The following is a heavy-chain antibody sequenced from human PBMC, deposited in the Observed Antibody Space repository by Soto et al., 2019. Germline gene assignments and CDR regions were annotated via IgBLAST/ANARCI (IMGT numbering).Heavy chain of an antibody. V-gene: IGHV1-8*01. CDR1: GYTFTSYD. Sequence: ASVKVSCKASGYTFTSYDINWVRQATGQGLEWMGWMNPNSGNTGYAQKFQGRVTITADESTSTAYMELSSLRSEDTAVYYCARDAEGHSRLRFLEPYNWFDPWGQGTLVTVSS. CDR3: ARDAEGHSRLRFLEPYNWFDP. J-gene: IGHJ5*02. CDR2: MNPNSGNT. D-gene: IGHD3-3*01.